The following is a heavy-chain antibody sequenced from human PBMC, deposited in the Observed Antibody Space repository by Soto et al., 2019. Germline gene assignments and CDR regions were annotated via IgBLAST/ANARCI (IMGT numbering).Heavy chain of an antibody. J-gene: IGHJ4*02. CDR1: GGSISTSSYY. CDR2: IYYRGST. Sequence: QLQLQESGAELVKPSETLSLTCTVSGGSISTSSYYWGWIRQPPGKGLEWIGNIYYRGSTYYNPSLKSRVTISVDTSKNQFFLRLSSVTAADTAVYYWARLGVTDNWGQGAVFTVSS. D-gene: IGHD2-21*02. CDR3: ARLGVTDN. V-gene: IGHV4-39*01.